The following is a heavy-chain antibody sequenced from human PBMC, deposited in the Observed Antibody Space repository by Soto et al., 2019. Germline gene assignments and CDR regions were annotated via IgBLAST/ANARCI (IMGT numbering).Heavy chain of an antibody. V-gene: IGHV4-4*02. CDR3: ARLDVVDYYYSYMDV. Sequence: SETLSLTCAVSSGSISSSNWWSWVRQPPGKGLEWIGEIYHSGSTNYNPSLKSRVTISVDKSKNQFSLKLSSVTAADTAVYYCARLDVVDYYYSYMDVCGKGTTVTVS. D-gene: IGHD2-2*03. CDR2: IYHSGST. J-gene: IGHJ6*03. CDR1: SGSISSSNW.